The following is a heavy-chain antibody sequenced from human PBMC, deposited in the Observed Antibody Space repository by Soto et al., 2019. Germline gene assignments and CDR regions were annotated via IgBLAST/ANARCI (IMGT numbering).Heavy chain of an antibody. CDR1: GGSISSSSYY. V-gene: IGHV4-39*01. Sequence: AETLSLICTVSGGSISSSSYYWGWIRQPPGKGLEWIGSIYYSGSTYYNPSLKSRVTISVDTSKNQFSLKLSSVTAADTAVYYCARHVNLLLWFGELFGAFDIWGQGTMVTVSS. J-gene: IGHJ3*02. CDR2: IYYSGST. CDR3: ARHVNLLLWFGELFGAFDI. D-gene: IGHD3-10*01.